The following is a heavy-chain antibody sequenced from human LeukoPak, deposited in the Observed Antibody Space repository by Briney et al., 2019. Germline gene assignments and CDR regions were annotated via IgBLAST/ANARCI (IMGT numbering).Heavy chain of an antibody. V-gene: IGHV3-23*01. CDR1: GFTFSSYA. Sequence: SGGSLRLSCAASGFTFSSYAMSWVRQAPGKGLGWVSAISGSGGSTYYADSVKGRFTISRDNSKNTLYLQMNSLRAEDTAVYYCAKVGTVTTRAPTDYWGQGTLVTVSS. CDR2: ISGSGGST. CDR3: AKVGTVTTRAPTDY. D-gene: IGHD4-17*01. J-gene: IGHJ4*02.